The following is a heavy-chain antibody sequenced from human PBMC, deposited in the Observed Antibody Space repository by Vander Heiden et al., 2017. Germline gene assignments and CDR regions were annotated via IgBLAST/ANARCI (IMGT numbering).Heavy chain of an antibody. CDR3: AKAPWDYYYYGMDV. D-gene: IGHD1-26*01. CDR1: GFTCSSYA. J-gene: IGHJ6*02. V-gene: IGHV3-23*01. CDR2: ISGSGGST. Sequence: EVQLLESGGGLVQPGGSLRLSCAASGFTCSSYAMSWVRQAPGRGLEWVSAISGSGGSTYYADSVKGRFTISRDNSKNTLYLQMNSLRAEDTAVYYCAKAPWDYYYYGMDVWGQGTTVTVSS.